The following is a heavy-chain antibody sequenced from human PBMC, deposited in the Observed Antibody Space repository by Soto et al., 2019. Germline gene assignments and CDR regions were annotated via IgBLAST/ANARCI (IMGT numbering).Heavy chain of an antibody. CDR1: GFTFSSYS. CDR2: ISSSSSYI. CDR3: ARPHVGDWSGYPQPNWFDP. D-gene: IGHD3-3*01. V-gene: IGHV3-21*01. Sequence: GGSLRLSCAASGFTFSSYSMNWVRQAPGKGLEWVSSISSSSSYIYYADSVKGRFTISRDNAKNSLYLQMNSLRAEDTAVYYCARPHVGDWSGYPQPNWFDPWGQGTLVTVSS. J-gene: IGHJ5*02.